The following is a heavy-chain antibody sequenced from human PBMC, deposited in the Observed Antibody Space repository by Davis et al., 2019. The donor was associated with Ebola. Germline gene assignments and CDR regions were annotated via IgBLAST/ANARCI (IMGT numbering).Heavy chain of an antibody. CDR2: ISYDGSNK. D-gene: IGHD1-26*01. CDR1: GFTFSSYA. CDR3: ARESPKTGSYYKPDDAFDI. V-gene: IGHV3-30-3*01. J-gene: IGHJ3*02. Sequence: GESLKISCAASGFTFSSYAMHWVRQAPGKGLEWVAVISYDGSNKYYADSVKGRFTISRDNSKNTLYLQMNSLRAEDTAVYYCARESPKTGSYYKPDDAFDIWGQGTVVTVSS.